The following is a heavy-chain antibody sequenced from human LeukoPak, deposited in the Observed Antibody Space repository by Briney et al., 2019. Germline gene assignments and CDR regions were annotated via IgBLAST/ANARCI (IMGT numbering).Heavy chain of an antibody. CDR3: AREGGVADY. J-gene: IGHJ4*02. CDR1: GFILNSYW. D-gene: IGHD3-16*01. V-gene: IGHV3-7*01. Sequence: GGSLRLSCATSGFILNSYWMTWVRQAPGQGLEWVANINLDGSVQWYADSVKGRFTISRDNAKNSVYMQMDSLRAEDTAVYYCAREGGVADYWGQGTLVTVSS. CDR2: INLDGSVQ.